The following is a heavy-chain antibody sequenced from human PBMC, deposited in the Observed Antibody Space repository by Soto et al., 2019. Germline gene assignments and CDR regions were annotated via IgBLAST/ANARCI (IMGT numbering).Heavy chain of an antibody. CDR3: ARDSGDYNFDY. CDR1: GGSISSSSYY. CDR2: IYYSGST. Sequence: SETLSLTCTVSGGSISSSSYYWGWIRQPPGKGLQWIGNIYYSGSTYYNTSLKSRVTISVDTSKNQFSLRLSSVTAADTALYFCARDSGDYNFDYWGQGTLVT. J-gene: IGHJ4*02. V-gene: IGHV4-39*01. D-gene: IGHD4-17*01.